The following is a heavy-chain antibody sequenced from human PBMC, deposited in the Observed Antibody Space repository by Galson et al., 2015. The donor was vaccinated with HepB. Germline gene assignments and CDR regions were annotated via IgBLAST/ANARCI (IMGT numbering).Heavy chain of an antibody. J-gene: IGHJ5*02. CDR1: GFTFINSA. V-gene: IGHV1-58*02. D-gene: IGHD1-14*01. Sequence: SVKVSCKASGFTFINSAMQWVRQARGQRLEWIGGIVVGSGYTTYAQKFQARVTITRDTSTSTAYMELTSLTSEDTAVYYCAAGTYWFDPWGQGTLVTVSS. CDR3: AAGTYWFDP. CDR2: IVVGSGYT.